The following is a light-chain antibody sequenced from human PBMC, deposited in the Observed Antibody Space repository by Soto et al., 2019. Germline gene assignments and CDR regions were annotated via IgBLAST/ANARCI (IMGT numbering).Light chain of an antibody. V-gene: IGKV1-5*03. J-gene: IGKJ2*01. CDR1: QSIGDW. Sequence: DIQMTQSPSTLYASVGDRVTITCRASQSIGDWLAWYQHKPGKAPKLLIYKASSLESRVPSRFRGSGSGTEFTLTISSLRPDDFATYYCQHHNSYSNPFGQGTKLEI. CDR3: QHHNSYSNP. CDR2: KAS.